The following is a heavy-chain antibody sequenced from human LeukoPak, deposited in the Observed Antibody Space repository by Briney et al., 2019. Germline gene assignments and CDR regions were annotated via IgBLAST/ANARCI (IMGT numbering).Heavy chain of an antibody. V-gene: IGHV3-48*01. Sequence: QSGGSLRLSCAASGFTFSSYGMNWVRQAPGKGLEWVSYISSSSSTIYYADSVKGRFTISRDNAKNSLYLQMNSLRAEDTAVYYCAREPGFYDFWSESLEENMDVWGKGTTVTVSS. D-gene: IGHD3-3*01. CDR2: ISSSSSTI. J-gene: IGHJ6*03. CDR3: AREPGFYDFWSESLEENMDV. CDR1: GFTFSSYG.